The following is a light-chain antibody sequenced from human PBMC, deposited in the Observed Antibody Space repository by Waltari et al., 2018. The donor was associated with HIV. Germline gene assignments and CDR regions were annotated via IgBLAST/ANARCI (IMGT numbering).Light chain of an antibody. V-gene: IGKV1-39*01. J-gene: IGKJ4*02. CDR1: QTVSSY. Sequence: DIQMTQSPYSLSASVGDRATITCRSSQTVSSYLNWYQQKPGQAPNLLIYSASSLQSGVPSRFRGSGSGTDFTLTISSLQPEDVATYYCQQSYSTPPTFGGGTKVEIK. CDR3: QQSYSTPPT. CDR2: SAS.